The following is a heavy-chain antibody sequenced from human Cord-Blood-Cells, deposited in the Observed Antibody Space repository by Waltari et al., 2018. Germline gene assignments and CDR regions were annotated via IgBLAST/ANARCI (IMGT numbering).Heavy chain of an antibody. Sequence: QVQLQQWGAGLLKPSETLSLTCAVYGGSFSGYSWIWFRQPPGKGLEWIGEINHSGSTNYNPSLKSRVTISVDTSKNQFSLKLSSVTAADTAVYYCARHPYYGSGSYYNYFDYWGQGTLVTVSS. J-gene: IGHJ4*02. CDR2: INHSGST. V-gene: IGHV4-34*01. D-gene: IGHD3-10*01. CDR3: ARHPYYGSGSYYNYFDY. CDR1: GGSFSGYS.